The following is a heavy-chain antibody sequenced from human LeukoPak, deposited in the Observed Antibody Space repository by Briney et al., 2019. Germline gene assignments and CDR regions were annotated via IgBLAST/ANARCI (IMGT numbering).Heavy chain of an antibody. D-gene: IGHD3-22*01. CDR1: GFTFSDYY. CDR2: ISSSGSTI. J-gene: IGHJ4*02. Sequence: KPGGSLRLSCAASGFTFSDYYMSWIRQAPGKGLEWVSYISSSGSTIYYADSVKGRFTIFRDNAKNSLYLQMNSLRAEDTAVYYCARRINYYDSSGYYPSDYWGQGTLVTVSS. CDR3: ARRINYYDSSGYYPSDY. V-gene: IGHV3-11*01.